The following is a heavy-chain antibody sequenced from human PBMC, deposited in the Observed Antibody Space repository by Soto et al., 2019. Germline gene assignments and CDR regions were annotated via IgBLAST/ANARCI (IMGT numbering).Heavy chain of an antibody. CDR1: GFTFSSDS. V-gene: IGHV3-48*01. CDR3: AKASLCYDFWRGYIDSPESYQGMDV. Sequence: GGSLSLSCAASGFTFSSDSINWVRQAQGQGLEWVSYISSSSSAIYYADSVKGRLTISRDNAKNYLYLQMNSPRAEDTAAEYYAKASLCYDFWRGYIDSPESYQGMDVWGQATTGNASS. CDR2: ISSSSSAI. J-gene: IGHJ6*01. D-gene: IGHD3-3*01.